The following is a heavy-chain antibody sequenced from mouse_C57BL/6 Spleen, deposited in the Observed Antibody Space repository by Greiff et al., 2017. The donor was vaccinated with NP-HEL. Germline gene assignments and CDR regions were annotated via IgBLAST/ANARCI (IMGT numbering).Heavy chain of an antibody. CDR3: TRDGRITTVVADY. D-gene: IGHD1-1*01. CDR2: ISSGGDYI. V-gene: IGHV5-9-1*02. Sequence: EVKLQESGEGLVKPGGSLKLSCAASGFTFSSYAMSWVRQTPEKRLEWVAYISSGGDYIYYADTVKGRFTISRDNARNTLYLQMSSLKSEDTAMYYCTRDGRITTVVADYWGQGTSVTVSS. J-gene: IGHJ4*01. CDR1: GFTFSSYA.